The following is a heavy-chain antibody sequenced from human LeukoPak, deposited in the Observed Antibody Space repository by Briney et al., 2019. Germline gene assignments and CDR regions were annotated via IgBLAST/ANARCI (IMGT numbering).Heavy chain of an antibody. CDR2: ISGSGDST. CDR3: ARCSGYGMDV. Sequence: GGSLRLSCAASGFTFSTYAMNWVRQAPGQGLEWVSAISGSGDSTDYADSVKGRFTISRDNSKNTLYLQMNSLRAEDTAVYYCARCSGYGMDVWGQGTTVTVSS. CDR1: GFTFSTYA. D-gene: IGHD3-10*02. J-gene: IGHJ6*02. V-gene: IGHV3-23*01.